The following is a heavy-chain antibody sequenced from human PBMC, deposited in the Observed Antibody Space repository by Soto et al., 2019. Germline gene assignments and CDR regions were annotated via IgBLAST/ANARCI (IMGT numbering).Heavy chain of an antibody. J-gene: IGHJ5*02. CDR2: IKSKTDGGTT. V-gene: IGHV3-15*07. Sequence: GGSMRLSCAASGFTLKNAWINWVRQNPGKGLEWVGRIKSKTDGGTTDFADSVKGRFTISRDNSKNTLYLQMNSLRAEDTAVYYCAKDPGLYYDILEYWFDPWGQGTLVTVSS. CDR1: GFTLKNAW. CDR3: AKDPGLYYDILEYWFDP. D-gene: IGHD3-9*01.